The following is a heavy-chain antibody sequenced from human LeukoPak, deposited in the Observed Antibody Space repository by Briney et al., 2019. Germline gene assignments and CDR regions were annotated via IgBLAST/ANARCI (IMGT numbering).Heavy chain of an antibody. Sequence: PSETLSLTCTVSGDSISSNIYYWGWIRQPPGKGLAWIGSIYYTGKTYSNPSLKSRVTISVDTSKNQFSLRLNSVTAADTSVYYCARNILPTRAGRLVFGDLLHFFDYWGQGTLVTVSS. CDR2: IYYTGKT. CDR3: ARNILPTRAGRLVFGDLLHFFDY. J-gene: IGHJ4*02. V-gene: IGHV4-39*01. CDR1: GDSISSNIYY. D-gene: IGHD3-10*01.